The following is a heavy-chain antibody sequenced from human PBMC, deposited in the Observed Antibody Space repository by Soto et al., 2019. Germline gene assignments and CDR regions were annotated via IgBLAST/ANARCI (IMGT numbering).Heavy chain of an antibody. V-gene: IGHV4-39*01. Sequence: SETLSLTCTVSGGSISSSSYYWGWIRQPPGKGLEWIGSIYYSGSTYYNPSLKSRVTISVDTSKNQFSLKLSSVTAADTAVYYCARGVEWLPPPHVYFDYWGQGTLVTVSS. CDR1: GGSISSSSYY. CDR2: IYYSGST. CDR3: ARGVEWLPPPHVYFDY. D-gene: IGHD5-12*01. J-gene: IGHJ4*02.